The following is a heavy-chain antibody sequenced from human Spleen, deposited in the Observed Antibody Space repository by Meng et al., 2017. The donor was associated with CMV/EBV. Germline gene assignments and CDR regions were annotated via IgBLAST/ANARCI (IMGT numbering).Heavy chain of an antibody. V-gene: IGHV1-2*02. Sequence: ASVKVSCKASGFTFTDYYFHWVRQAPVQGLEWMGWINPKSGGTKYAQKFQGRVTMTRDTSISTAYMELTRLRSDDTAMYYCARESTDGLGINFDYWGQGTLVTVSS. D-gene: IGHD2-8*01. J-gene: IGHJ4*02. CDR1: GFTFTDYY. CDR2: INPKSGGT. CDR3: ARESTDGLGINFDY.